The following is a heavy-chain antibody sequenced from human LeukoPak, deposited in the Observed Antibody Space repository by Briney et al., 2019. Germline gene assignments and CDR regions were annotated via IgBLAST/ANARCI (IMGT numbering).Heavy chain of an antibody. CDR3: ARDSRWELFLAVGINFDY. J-gene: IGHJ4*02. CDR1: GDSVSSNSAA. Sequence: SQTLSLTCAISGDSVSSNSAAWNWIRQSPSRGLEWLGRTYYRSKWYNDYAVSVKSRILINPDTSKNQFSLQLNSVTPEDTAVYYCARDSRWELFLAVGINFDYWGQGTLVTVSS. CDR2: TYYRSKWYN. D-gene: IGHD1-26*01. V-gene: IGHV6-1*01.